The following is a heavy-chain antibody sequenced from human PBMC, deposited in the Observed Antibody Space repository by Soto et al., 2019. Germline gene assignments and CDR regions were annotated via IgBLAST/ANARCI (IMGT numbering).Heavy chain of an antibody. CDR2: IYYSGST. D-gene: IGHD3-10*01. Sequence: QVQLQESGPGLVKSSQTLSLTCTVSGGSISSDGNYWSWIRQHPGKGLEWIGYIYYSGSTYYNPSINSRVTISVDTSKNQFSPKLNSVTAADTAVYYCARARMVRGIIYYYGMDVWGQGTTVTVSS. CDR1: GGSISSDGNY. CDR3: ARARMVRGIIYYYGMDV. V-gene: IGHV4-31*03. J-gene: IGHJ6*02.